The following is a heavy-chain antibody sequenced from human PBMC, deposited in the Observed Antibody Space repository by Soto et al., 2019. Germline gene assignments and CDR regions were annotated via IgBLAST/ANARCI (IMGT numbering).Heavy chain of an antibody. Sequence: SETLSLTCTVSGGSISSYYWSWIRQPPGKGLEWIGYIYYSGSTNYNPSLKSRVTISIDTSKNQFSLKLSSVTAADTAVYYCARHGSSWFRNWFDPWGQGTLVTVSS. D-gene: IGHD6-13*01. CDR1: GGSISSYY. V-gene: IGHV4-59*08. CDR2: IYYSGST. CDR3: ARHGSSWFRNWFDP. J-gene: IGHJ5*02.